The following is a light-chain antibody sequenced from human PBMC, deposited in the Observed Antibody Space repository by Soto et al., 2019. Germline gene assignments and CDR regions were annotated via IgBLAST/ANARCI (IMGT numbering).Light chain of an antibody. CDR2: EVS. V-gene: IGLV2-14*01. CDR1: SSDVGGYNY. Sequence: QSALTQRASVSGSPGQSITISCTGTSSDVGGYNYVSWYQQHPGKAPKLMIYEVSNRPSGVSNRFSGSKSGNTASLTISGLQAEDEADYYCSSYTSSSRVFGGGTKLTVL. CDR3: SSYTSSSRV. J-gene: IGLJ3*02.